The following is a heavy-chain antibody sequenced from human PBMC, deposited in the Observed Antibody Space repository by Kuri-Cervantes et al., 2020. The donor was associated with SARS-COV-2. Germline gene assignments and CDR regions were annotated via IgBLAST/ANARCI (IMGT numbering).Heavy chain of an antibody. Sequence: LSLTCAASGFAFSSYAMSWVRQAPGKGLEWVSVIYSGGSSTYYADSVKGRFTISRDNSKNTLYLQMNSLRAEDTAVYYCAKGGLDSGWGYWGQGTLVTVSS. CDR3: AKGGLDSGWGY. J-gene: IGHJ4*02. V-gene: IGHV3-23*03. CDR1: GFAFSSYA. CDR2: IYSGGSST. D-gene: IGHD6-19*01.